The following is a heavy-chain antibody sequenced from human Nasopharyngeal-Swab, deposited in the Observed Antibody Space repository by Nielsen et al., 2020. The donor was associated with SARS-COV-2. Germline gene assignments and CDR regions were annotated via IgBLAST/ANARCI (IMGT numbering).Heavy chain of an antibody. CDR2: ISYDGSNK. CDR1: GFTFSSYA. Sequence: GESLKISCAASGFTFSSYAMHWVRQAPGKGLEWVAVISYDGSNKYYADSVKGRFTISRDNSKNTLYLQMNSQRAEDTAVYYCASSSDYYYYYYMDVWGKGTTVTVSS. D-gene: IGHD6-6*01. V-gene: IGHV3-30*04. CDR3: ASSSDYYYYYYMDV. J-gene: IGHJ6*03.